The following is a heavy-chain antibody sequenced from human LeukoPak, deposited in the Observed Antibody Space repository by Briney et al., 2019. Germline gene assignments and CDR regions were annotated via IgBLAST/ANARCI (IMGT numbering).Heavy chain of an antibody. V-gene: IGHV4-30-4*01. D-gene: IGHD2-15*01. CDR1: GGSISSGDYH. CDR2: IYYSGST. Sequence: SETLSLTCTVSGGSISSGDYHWNWIRQPPGKGLEWIWYIYYSGSTYYNPSLKSRVTISVDTSKNQFSLKLSSVTAADTAVYYCARYCSGGSCSAENWFDPWGQGTLVTVSS. CDR3: ARYCSGGSCSAENWFDP. J-gene: IGHJ5*02.